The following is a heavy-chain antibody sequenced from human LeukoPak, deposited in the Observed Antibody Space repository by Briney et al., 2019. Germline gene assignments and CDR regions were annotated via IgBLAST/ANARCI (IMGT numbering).Heavy chain of an antibody. J-gene: IGHJ6*03. CDR3: ARRDIAVAGTYYYYYMDV. Sequence: GESLKISCKGFGYSFTRYWIGWVRQMPGKGLGWVGNIYPGDSDTRYSPSFQGQVTISADKSISTAYLQWSSLKASDTAMYYCARRDIAVAGTYYYYYMDVWGKGTTVTVSS. CDR1: GYSFTRYW. V-gene: IGHV5-51*01. D-gene: IGHD6-19*01. CDR2: IYPGDSDT.